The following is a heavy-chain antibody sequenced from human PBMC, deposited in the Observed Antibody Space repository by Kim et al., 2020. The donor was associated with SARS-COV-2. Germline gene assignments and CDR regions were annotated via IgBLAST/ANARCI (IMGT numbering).Heavy chain of an antibody. D-gene: IGHD3-3*01. CDR2: ISAYNGNT. CDR1: GYTFTSYG. V-gene: IGHV1-18*01. Sequence: ASVKVSCKASGYTFTSYGISWVRQAPGQGLEWMGWISAYNGNTNYAQKLQGRVTMTTDTSTSTAYMELRSLRSDDTAVYYCARDRGLLRFLLPVEMGYWGQGTLVTVSS. CDR3: ARDRGLLRFLLPVEMGY. J-gene: IGHJ4*02.